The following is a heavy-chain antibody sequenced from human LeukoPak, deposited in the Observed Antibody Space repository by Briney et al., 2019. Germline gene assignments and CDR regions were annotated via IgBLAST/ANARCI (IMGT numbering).Heavy chain of an antibody. Sequence: ASVKVSCKASGYTFTGYYMHWVRQAPGQGLEWMGWINPNSGNTNYAQKLQGRVTMTTDTSTSTAYMELRSLRSDDTAVYYCARDRDVVWALTTVRGDFDIWGQGTMVTVSS. V-gene: IGHV1-18*04. J-gene: IGHJ3*02. D-gene: IGHD4-17*01. CDR2: INPNSGNT. CDR1: GYTFTGYY. CDR3: ARDRDVVWALTTVRGDFDI.